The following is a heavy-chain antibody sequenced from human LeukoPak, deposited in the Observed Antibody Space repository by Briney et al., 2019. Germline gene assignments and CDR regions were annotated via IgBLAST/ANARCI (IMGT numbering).Heavy chain of an antibody. D-gene: IGHD3-10*01. CDR2: IYTSGST. CDR1: GGSISSGSYY. Sequence: PSQTLSLTCTVSGGSISSGSYYWSWIRQPAGKGLEWIGRIYTSGSTNYNPSLKSRVTISVDTSKNQFSLKLSSVTAADTAVYYCARAYPMVRGVIPQVRYYYYYMDVWGKGTTVTVSS. J-gene: IGHJ6*03. CDR3: ARAYPMVRGVIPQVRYYYYYMDV. V-gene: IGHV4-61*02.